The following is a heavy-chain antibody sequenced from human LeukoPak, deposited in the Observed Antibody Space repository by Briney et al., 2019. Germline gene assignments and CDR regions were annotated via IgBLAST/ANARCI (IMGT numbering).Heavy chain of an antibody. Sequence: GGSLRLSCAASGFTFSSYWMHWVRQAPGKGLEWVSAITIIGGSTYYTDSVKGRFTISRDNSKNSLYLQMNSLRAEDTAVYYCATDRYSGYDYGPDHWGQGTLVTVSS. CDR2: ITIIGGST. D-gene: IGHD5-12*01. V-gene: IGHV3-23*01. J-gene: IGHJ4*02. CDR3: ATDRYSGYDYGPDH. CDR1: GFTFSSYW.